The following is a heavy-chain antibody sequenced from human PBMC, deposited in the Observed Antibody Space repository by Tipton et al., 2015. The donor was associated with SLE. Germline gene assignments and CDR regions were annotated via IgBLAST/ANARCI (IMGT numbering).Heavy chain of an antibody. CDR3: AREQNWDERI. D-gene: IGHD1-1*01. J-gene: IGHJ3*02. CDR2: ISRDGSNT. Sequence: GSLRLSCAASGFTFSSHWMYWVRQAPGKGLVWVSRISRDGSNTYYADSVEGRFTISRDNAKNTLYLQMNSLRVDDTAVYYCAREQNWDERIWGQGTMVTVSA. V-gene: IGHV3-74*01. CDR1: GFTFSSHW.